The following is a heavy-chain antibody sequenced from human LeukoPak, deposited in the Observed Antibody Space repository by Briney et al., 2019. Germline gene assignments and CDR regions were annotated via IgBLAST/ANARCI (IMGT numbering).Heavy chain of an antibody. J-gene: IGHJ3*02. V-gene: IGHV6-1*01. CDR3: ARGWAHALDT. CDR2: TYYRSKWYS. CDR1: GDSVSGNSVA. D-gene: IGHD6-13*01. Sequence: SQTLSLTCAISGDSVSGNSVAWNWIRQSPSRGLEWLGRTYYRSKWYSDYAVSVKSRITINPDTSKNQFSLQLNSVTPEDTAVYYCARGWAHALDTWGQGTMVTVSS.